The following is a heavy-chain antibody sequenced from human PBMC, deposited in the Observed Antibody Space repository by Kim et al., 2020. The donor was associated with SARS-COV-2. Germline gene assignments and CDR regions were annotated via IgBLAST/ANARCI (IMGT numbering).Heavy chain of an antibody. CDR3: ARDRSSSWYLWDAFDI. V-gene: IGHV1-3*01. D-gene: IGHD6-13*01. J-gene: IGHJ3*02. Sequence: ASVKVSCKASGYTFTSYAMHWVRQAPGQRLEWMGWINAGNGNTKYSQKFQGRVTITRDTSASTAYMELSSLRSEDTAVYYCARDRSSSWYLWDAFDIWGQGTMVTVSS. CDR2: INAGNGNT. CDR1: GYTFTSYA.